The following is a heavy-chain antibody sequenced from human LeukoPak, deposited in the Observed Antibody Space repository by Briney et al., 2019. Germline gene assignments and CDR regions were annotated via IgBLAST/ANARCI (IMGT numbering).Heavy chain of an antibody. V-gene: IGHV3-74*01. CDR2: ISNDGTST. CDR3: AREDHSNYNY. Sequence: GGSLRLSCAVSGLTFSDYWMHWVRQAPGKGLVWVSRISNDGTSTSYADSVKGRFTISRDNAKNSLYLQMNSLRAEDTAVYYCAREDHSNYNYWGQGTLVTVSS. CDR1: GLTFSDYW. D-gene: IGHD4-11*01. J-gene: IGHJ4*02.